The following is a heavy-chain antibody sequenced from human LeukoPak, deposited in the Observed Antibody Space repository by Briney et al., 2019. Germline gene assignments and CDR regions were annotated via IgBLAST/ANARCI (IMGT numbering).Heavy chain of an antibody. Sequence: SETLSLTCTVSGASISSSSYSWGWVRQSPGEGLEWIGSIYYSGSTYYNPSLKSRVTISVDTSKTQFPLKLSSVTAADTAVYYCAKVSPYYYYMDVWGKGTTVTVSS. CDR3: AKVSPYYYYMDV. V-gene: IGHV4-39*01. J-gene: IGHJ6*03. D-gene: IGHD6-6*01. CDR2: IYYSGST. CDR1: GASISSSSYS.